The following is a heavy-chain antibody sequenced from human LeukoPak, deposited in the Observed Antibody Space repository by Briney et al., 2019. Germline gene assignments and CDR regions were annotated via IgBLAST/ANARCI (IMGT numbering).Heavy chain of an antibody. CDR3: TRHPSSITGNNYAFDI. Sequence: ASVKVSCKASGYTFTGYYMHWVRQAPGQGLEWMGWINPNSGGTNYAQKFQGRVTMTRDTSISTAYMELSRLRSDDTAVYYCTRHPSSITGNNYAFDIWGHGTMVTVS. J-gene: IGHJ3*02. CDR1: GYTFTGYY. V-gene: IGHV1-2*02. D-gene: IGHD5-24*01. CDR2: INPNSGGT.